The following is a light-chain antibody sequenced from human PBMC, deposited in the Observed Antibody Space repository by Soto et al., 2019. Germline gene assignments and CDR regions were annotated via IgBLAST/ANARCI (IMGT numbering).Light chain of an antibody. Sequence: QSVLTQPASVSGSPGQSITIACTGTNRDVGSYTLVSWYQQRPGEAPKLIISEVRNRPSGISYRFTGSKSGNTASLTISGLQAEDEADYYCSSYTNTSTLVFGGGTPLTVL. CDR1: NRDVGSYTL. J-gene: IGLJ7*01. CDR2: EVR. CDR3: SSYTNTSTLV. V-gene: IGLV2-14*01.